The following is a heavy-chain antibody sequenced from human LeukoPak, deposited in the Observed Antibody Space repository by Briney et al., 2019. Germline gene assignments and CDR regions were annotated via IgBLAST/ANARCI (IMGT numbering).Heavy chain of an antibody. J-gene: IGHJ5*02. V-gene: IGHV1-24*01. CDR1: GYTLTELS. CDR3: ATSITMVRGVITESNWFDP. D-gene: IGHD3-10*01. CDR2: FDPEDGET. Sequence: ASVKVSCKVSGYTLTELSMHWVRQAPGKGLEWMGGFDPEDGETIYAQKFRGRVTMTEDTSTDTAYMELSSLRSEDTAVYYCATSITMVRGVITESNWFDPWDQGTMVTTSS.